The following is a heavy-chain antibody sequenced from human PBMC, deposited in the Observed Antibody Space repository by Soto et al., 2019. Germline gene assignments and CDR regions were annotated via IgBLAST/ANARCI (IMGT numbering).Heavy chain of an antibody. CDR3: ARGADSSGPFHYYYGMDV. D-gene: IGHD3-22*01. J-gene: IGHJ6*02. CDR1: GGTFSSYA. Sequence: SVKVSCKASGGTFSSYAISWVRQAPGQGLEWMGGIIPIFGTANYAQKFQGRVTITADESTSTAYMELSSLRSEDTAVYYCARGADSSGPFHYYYGMDVWGQGTTVTVSS. CDR2: IIPIFGTA. V-gene: IGHV1-69*13.